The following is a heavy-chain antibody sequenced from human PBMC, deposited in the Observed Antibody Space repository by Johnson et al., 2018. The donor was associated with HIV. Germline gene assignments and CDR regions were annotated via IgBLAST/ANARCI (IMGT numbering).Heavy chain of an antibody. CDR1: GFTFSSYA. CDR2: ISYDGSNK. V-gene: IGHV3-30-3*01. J-gene: IGHJ3*02. Sequence: VESGGGVVQPGRSLRLSCAASGFTFSSYAMHWVRQAPGKGLEWVAVISYDGSNKYYADSVKGRFTISRDNSKNTLYLQMNSLETEDTAVYYCTNPDTAMATGAFDIWGQGTMVTVSS. CDR3: TNPDTAMATGAFDI. D-gene: IGHD5-18*01.